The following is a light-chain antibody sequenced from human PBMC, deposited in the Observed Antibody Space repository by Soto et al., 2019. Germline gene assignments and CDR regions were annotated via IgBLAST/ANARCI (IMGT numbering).Light chain of an antibody. J-gene: IGKJ5*01. V-gene: IGKV1-39*01. CDR3: QQTYSTLSIT. Sequence: DIPMTQSPSSLSASVGDRVTITCRASESISRHLNWYQQKPGKAPKILIYAASSLQNGVPSRFRGSGSGTAFTLTIANLHTEDFATYYCQQTYSTLSITFRQGTRL. CDR2: AAS. CDR1: ESISRH.